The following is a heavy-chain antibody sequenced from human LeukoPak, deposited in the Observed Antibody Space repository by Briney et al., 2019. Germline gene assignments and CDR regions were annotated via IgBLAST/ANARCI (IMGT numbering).Heavy chain of an antibody. CDR2: VSHSGAT. CDR3: ARSMVTTDRNFDH. D-gene: IGHD2-21*02. J-gene: IGHJ4*02. CDR1: GGSITSSPYH. Sequence: SETLSLTCTVSGGSITSSPYHWARIRQPPGRGPEWIATVSHSGATQYNPSLTSRVAISLDTSKNLFSLSLNSVTAADTAVFYCARSMVTTDRNFDHWGQGTLVTVSS. V-gene: IGHV4-39*07.